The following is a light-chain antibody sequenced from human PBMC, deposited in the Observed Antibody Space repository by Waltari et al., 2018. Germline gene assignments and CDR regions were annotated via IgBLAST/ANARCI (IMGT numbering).Light chain of an antibody. J-gene: IGKJ1*01. CDR1: QSVSIH. CDR3: QQYNNWPPWT. Sequence: EIVMTQSPATLSVSPGERATLSCRASQSVSIHLAWYQQKPGQAPRLLIYGASTRATGIPVRFSCSGSGTEFTLTISSLQSEDFAVYYCQQYNNWPPWTFGQGTKVEIK. CDR2: GAS. V-gene: IGKV3-15*01.